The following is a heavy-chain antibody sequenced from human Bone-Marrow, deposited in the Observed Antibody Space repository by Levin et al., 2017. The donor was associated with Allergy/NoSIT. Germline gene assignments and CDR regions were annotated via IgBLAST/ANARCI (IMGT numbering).Heavy chain of an antibody. CDR1: GYRFTSNW. J-gene: IGHJ4*02. CDR3: AKVYGYFDSSGVLYYFDY. CDR2: IYPGDSDT. V-gene: IGHV5-51*01. D-gene: IGHD3-22*01. Sequence: PGGSLRLSCQGSGYRFTSNWIAWVRQMPGKGLEWMGTIYPGDSDTRYSPSFQGQVTISADKSISAAYLQWSSLKASDTAMYYCAKVYGYFDSSGVLYYFDYWGQGTLVTVSS.